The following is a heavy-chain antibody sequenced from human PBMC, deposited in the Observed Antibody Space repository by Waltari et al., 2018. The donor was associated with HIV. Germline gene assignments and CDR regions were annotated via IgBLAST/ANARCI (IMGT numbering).Heavy chain of an antibody. CDR1: GFTFGNYW. CDR3: ARLNIAARVNYFYYAMDV. V-gene: IGHV5-51*03. CDR2: IYPGDSET. Sequence: DVQLVQSGAEVKKSGESLKISCKGSGFTFGNYWIGWVRQMPGKGLEWMGIIYPGDSETTYGPSFQGQVTISANKSISTAYLHWSSLKAPDTATYYCARLNIAARVNYFYYAMDVWGQGTTVTVSS. J-gene: IGHJ6*02. D-gene: IGHD6-6*01.